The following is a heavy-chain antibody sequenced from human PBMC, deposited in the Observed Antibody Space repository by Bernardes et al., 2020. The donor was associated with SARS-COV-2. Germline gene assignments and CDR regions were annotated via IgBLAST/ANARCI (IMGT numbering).Heavy chain of an antibody. CDR2: ISYDGSNK. D-gene: IGHD4-17*01. Sequence: GGSLRLSCAASGFTFSSYGMHWVRQAPGKGLEWVAVISYDGSNKYYADSVKGRFTISRDNSKNTLYLQMNSLRAEDTAVYYCATSQGLSVTTLRYYGMDVWGQGTTVTVAS. V-gene: IGHV3-30*03. J-gene: IGHJ6*02. CDR3: ATSQGLSVTTLRYYGMDV. CDR1: GFTFSSYG.